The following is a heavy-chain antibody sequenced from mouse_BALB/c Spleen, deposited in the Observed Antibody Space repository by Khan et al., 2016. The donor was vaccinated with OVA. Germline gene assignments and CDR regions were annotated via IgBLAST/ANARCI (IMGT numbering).Heavy chain of an antibody. D-gene: IGHD2-3*01. CDR2: IWAGGST. Sequence: QVQLKASGPGLVAPSQSLSITCTVSGFSLTSYGVHWVRQPPGKGLEWLGVIWAGGSTNYNSALLSRLSIRTDNSKSQVFLEMNSLQTDDTAMYYCGRVYDGYYYTVDYWGQGTSVTVSS. V-gene: IGHV2-9*02. CDR1: GFSLTSYG. CDR3: GRVYDGYYYTVDY. J-gene: IGHJ4*01.